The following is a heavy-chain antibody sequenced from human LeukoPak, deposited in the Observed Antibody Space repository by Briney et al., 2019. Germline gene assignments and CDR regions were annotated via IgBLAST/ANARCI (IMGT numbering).Heavy chain of an antibody. CDR2: IYYAGDT. CDR1: GGSVSSSSYS. V-gene: IGHV4-39*01. J-gene: IGHJ4*02. CDR3: ATSNSGRYSEIDN. D-gene: IGHD1-26*01. Sequence: PSETLSLTCTVSGGSVSSSSYSWGWIRQPPGKGLECIGTIYYAGDTYYNPSLESRISISVDTSNNQFSLKLSSVTAADTAVYYCATSNSGRYSEIDNWSQGTLVTVSS.